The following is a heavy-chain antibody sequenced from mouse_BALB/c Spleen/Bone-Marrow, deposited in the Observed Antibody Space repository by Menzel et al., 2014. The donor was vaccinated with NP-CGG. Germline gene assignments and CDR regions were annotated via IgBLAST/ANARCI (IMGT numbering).Heavy chain of an antibody. CDR3: ATLTGTFDF. J-gene: IGHJ2*01. V-gene: IGHV14-3*02. D-gene: IGHD4-1*01. CDR2: IDPASDYT. CDR1: GFNIKDTY. Sequence: EVQLQQSGAELVKPGASVKLSCTASGFNIKDTYMHWVKQRPEQGLEWIGRIDPASDYTQFDSKFQGKATITADTSSNTAYLQRSSLTSEDTAGHYCATLTGTFDFWGQGTTLTVSS.